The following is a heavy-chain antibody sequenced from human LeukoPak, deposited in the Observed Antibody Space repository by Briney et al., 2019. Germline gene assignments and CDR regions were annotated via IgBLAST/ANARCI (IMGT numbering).Heavy chain of an antibody. CDR1: GGSISSGSYY. CDR3: ARDRGLIEGGFDY. V-gene: IGHV4-61*02. CDR2: IYTSGST. Sequence: PSETLSLTCTVSGGSISSGSYYWSWIRQPAGKGLEWIGRIYTSGSTNYNPSLKSRVTISVDTSKNQFSLKLSSVTAADTAVYYCARDRGLIEGGFDYWGQGTLVTVSS. D-gene: IGHD2/OR15-2a*01. J-gene: IGHJ4*02.